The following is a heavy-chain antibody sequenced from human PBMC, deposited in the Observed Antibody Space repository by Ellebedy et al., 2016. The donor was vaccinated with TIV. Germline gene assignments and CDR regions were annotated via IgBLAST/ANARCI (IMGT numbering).Heavy chain of an antibody. D-gene: IGHD2-21*01. CDR1: GFTVSTTY. V-gene: IGHV3-66*01. J-gene: IGHJ6*02. Sequence: GESLKISCEASGFTVSTTYMSWVRQAPGKGLEWVAVIFHGGSTYYANSVKGRFTVSRDNSKNTLFLQMSALRTEDTAVYYCAITYHTFYDMDVWGQGTTVTVSS. CDR3: AITYHTFYDMDV. CDR2: IFHGGST.